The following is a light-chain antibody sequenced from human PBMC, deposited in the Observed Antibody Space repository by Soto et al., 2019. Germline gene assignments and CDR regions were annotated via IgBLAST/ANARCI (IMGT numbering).Light chain of an antibody. CDR2: DVN. V-gene: IGLV2-14*03. CDR1: SSDVGFYNY. CDR3: TSYTTRSTYV. Sequence: QSVLTQPASVSGSPGQSIAISCTGTSSDVGFYNYVSWYQQHPGKAPKLMVYDVNNRPSGVSNRFSGSKSGNTASLTISGLQAEDEADYYCTSYTTRSTYVFGPGTKVTVL. J-gene: IGLJ1*01.